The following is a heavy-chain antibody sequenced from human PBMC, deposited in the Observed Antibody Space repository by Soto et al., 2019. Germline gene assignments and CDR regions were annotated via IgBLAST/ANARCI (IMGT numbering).Heavy chain of an antibody. CDR2: ITATGDRT. J-gene: IGHJ4*02. CDR1: GFRFSIYS. V-gene: IGHV3-23*01. Sequence: GGSLRLSCADSGFRFSIYSMSWVRQTPGKGLEWVAAITATGDRTYYADSVTGRFTISRDNSKKTHYLQMTSLRAEDTAMYYCATMNGYFEYWGQGTLVTVSS. D-gene: IGHD3-22*01. CDR3: ATMNGYFEY.